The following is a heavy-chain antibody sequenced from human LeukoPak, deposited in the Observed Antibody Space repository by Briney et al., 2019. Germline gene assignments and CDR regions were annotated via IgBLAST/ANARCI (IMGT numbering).Heavy chain of an antibody. V-gene: IGHV1-2*02. CDR2: INPNSGGT. D-gene: IGHD6-19*01. J-gene: IGHJ4*02. Sequence: ASVKVSCKASGYTFTDYYIQWVRQAPGQGLEWMGWINPNSGGTNYAQQFQGRVTMTRDTSISTAYMELSRLRSDDTAVYYCARGAGYSSGWWVDYWGQGTLVTVSS. CDR3: ARGAGYSSGWWVDY. CDR1: GYTFTDYY.